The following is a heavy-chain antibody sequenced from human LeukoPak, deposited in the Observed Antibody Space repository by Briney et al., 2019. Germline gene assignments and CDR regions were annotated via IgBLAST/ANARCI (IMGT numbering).Heavy chain of an antibody. CDR1: GFSFSSYA. CDR2: IDAGGGDT. Sequence: GGSLRLSCAASGFSFSSYAMTWVRQAPGKGLEWVSSIDAGGGDTYHADSVKGRFTISRDNSMNTLYLQMNSLRADDTAVYYCGRPTKYWLVRGNGVDVWGQGTTVTVSS. D-gene: IGHD6-19*01. CDR3: GRPTKYWLVRGNGVDV. V-gene: IGHV3-23*01. J-gene: IGHJ6*02.